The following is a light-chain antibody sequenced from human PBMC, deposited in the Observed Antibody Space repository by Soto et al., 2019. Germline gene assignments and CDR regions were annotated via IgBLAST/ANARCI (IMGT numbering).Light chain of an antibody. CDR3: QEYKNAPLT. V-gene: IGKV1-27*01. CDR1: QDISNY. J-gene: IGKJ4*01. Sequence: DIQMTQSPSSLSASVGDRVTITCRASQDISNYLAWYQQKPGKVPKLLIYTASGLQSGVPSRFSGSGSGADVTLTISSLQPEDVATYYCQEYKNAPLTFGGGTKVDIK. CDR2: TAS.